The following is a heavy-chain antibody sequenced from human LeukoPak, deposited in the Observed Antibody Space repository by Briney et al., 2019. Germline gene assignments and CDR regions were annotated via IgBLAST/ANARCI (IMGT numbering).Heavy chain of an antibody. CDR3: AKDRRPTIVVVPAAPLGNWFDP. Sequence: GGSLRLSCAASGFTFSSYAMSWVRQAPGKGQEWVSAISGSGGSTYYADSVKGRFTISRDNSKNTRYLQMNSLRAEDTAVYYCAKDRRPTIVVVPAAPLGNWFDPWGQGTLVTVSS. J-gene: IGHJ5*02. V-gene: IGHV3-23*01. CDR1: GFTFSSYA. CDR2: ISGSGGST. D-gene: IGHD2-2*01.